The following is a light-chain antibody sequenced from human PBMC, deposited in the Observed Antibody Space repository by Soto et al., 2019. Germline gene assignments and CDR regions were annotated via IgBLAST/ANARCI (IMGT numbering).Light chain of an antibody. CDR1: QSISSW. CDR2: KAS. Sequence: DIQMTQSPSTLSASVGDRVTITCRASQSISSWLAWYQQKPGKAPKLLIYKASSLESGVPSRFSGSGSGTDFTLTISSLQPDDFATYYCQQYNRSPFTFGPGTKVDIK. J-gene: IGKJ3*01. CDR3: QQYNRSPFT. V-gene: IGKV1-5*03.